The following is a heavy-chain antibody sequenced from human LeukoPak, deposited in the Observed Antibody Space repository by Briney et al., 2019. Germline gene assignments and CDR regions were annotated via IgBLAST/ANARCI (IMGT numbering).Heavy chain of an antibody. J-gene: IGHJ2*01. CDR1: GFTFSVYT. CDR2: ISSNTNNI. CDR3: ARVSTYGAAPYCYFDL. V-gene: IGHV3-21*01. Sequence: GGSLRLSRAASGFTFSVYTMNWVRQAPGKGLEWVSSISSNTNNINYADSVKGRFTISRDNAKSSLYLQMNSLRAEDTAVYFCARVSTYGAAPYCYFDLWGRGTLVTVSS. D-gene: IGHD4-17*01.